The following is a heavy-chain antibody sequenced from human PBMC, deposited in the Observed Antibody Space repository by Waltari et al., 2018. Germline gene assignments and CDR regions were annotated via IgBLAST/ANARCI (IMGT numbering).Heavy chain of an antibody. CDR3: ARAQDDYDILTGG. CDR1: GYTFTRYS. Sequence: QVQLVQSGDELKNHGASLKVSCKASGYTFTRYSLHWVRQAPGQGLEWMGWINPNSGGTNYAQKFQGRVTMTRDTSISTAYMELSRLRSDDTAVYYCARAQDDYDILTGGWGQGTLVTVSS. CDR2: INPNSGGT. D-gene: IGHD3-9*01. V-gene: IGHV1-2*02. J-gene: IGHJ4*02.